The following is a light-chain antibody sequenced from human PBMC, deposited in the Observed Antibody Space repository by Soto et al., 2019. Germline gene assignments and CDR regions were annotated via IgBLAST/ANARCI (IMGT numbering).Light chain of an antibody. Sequence: EIALTQSPDTLSLSPGERATLSCRASQSVSSYLAWYQQKPGQAPSLLIYGASSRATGIPDRFSGSGSGTDFTLAISRLEPGDSAVYFCQQCDTSPWTFGQGTKVEIK. CDR3: QQCDTSPWT. J-gene: IGKJ1*01. CDR1: QSVSSY. CDR2: GAS. V-gene: IGKV3-20*01.